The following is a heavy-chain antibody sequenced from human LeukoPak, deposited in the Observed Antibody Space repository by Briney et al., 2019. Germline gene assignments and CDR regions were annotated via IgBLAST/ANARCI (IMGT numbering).Heavy chain of an antibody. CDR3: ARVRAEYYDILPGYYSPYYFDY. CDR1: GGSISSGGYY. CDR2: IYYSGST. Sequence: SETLSLTCTVSGGSISSGGYYWSWIRQHPGKGLEWIGYIYYSGSTYYNPSLKSRVTISVDPSTNQFSLKLRSLPAAATAVYYCARVRAEYYDILPGYYSPYYFDYWGQGALVTVS. J-gene: IGHJ4*02. V-gene: IGHV4-31*03. D-gene: IGHD3-9*01.